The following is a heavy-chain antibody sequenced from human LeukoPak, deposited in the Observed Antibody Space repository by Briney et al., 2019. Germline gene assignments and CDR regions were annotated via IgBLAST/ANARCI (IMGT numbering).Heavy chain of an antibody. J-gene: IGHJ6*03. CDR3: ARLSYYDYDYHYYYYMDL. V-gene: IGHV4-39*01. D-gene: IGHD3-16*01. Sequence: SETLSLTCSVSGGSISNPNKYWGWIRQPPGKGLEWIGGISYSGNTYYNPSLKTPVTIPVDTSENQFSLRLSSVTAADTAVYYCARLSYYDYDYHYYYYMDLWGKGTTVTVSS. CDR2: ISYSGNT. CDR1: GGSISNPNKY.